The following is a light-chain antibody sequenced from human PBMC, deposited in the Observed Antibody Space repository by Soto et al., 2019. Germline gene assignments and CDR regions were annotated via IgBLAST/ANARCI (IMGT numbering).Light chain of an antibody. Sequence: DFQMTQSPSTLSASVGDRVTITCRASQNIRSRLAWFQQKPGKAPKVLIYDASSLESGVPSRFSGSGSGTEFSLTISSLQPDDFATYYCQQYNNYWTFGQGTKVDIK. CDR1: QNIRSR. J-gene: IGKJ1*01. CDR2: DAS. V-gene: IGKV1-5*01. CDR3: QQYNNYWT.